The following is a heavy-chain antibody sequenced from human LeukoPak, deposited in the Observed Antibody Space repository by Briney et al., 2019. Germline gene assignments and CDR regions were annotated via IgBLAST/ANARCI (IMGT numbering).Heavy chain of an antibody. Sequence: SETLSLTCSVSGGSISSYYWSWIRQPPGKGLEWIAYFDYSGSTNYNPSLKSRVTISVDTSKNQFSLKVNSVTAADTAVYYCARHPLWSERSWFDPWGQGTLVTVSS. CDR2: FDYSGST. D-gene: IGHD2-21*01. V-gene: IGHV4-59*01. CDR3: ARHPLWSERSWFDP. CDR1: GGSISSYY. J-gene: IGHJ5*02.